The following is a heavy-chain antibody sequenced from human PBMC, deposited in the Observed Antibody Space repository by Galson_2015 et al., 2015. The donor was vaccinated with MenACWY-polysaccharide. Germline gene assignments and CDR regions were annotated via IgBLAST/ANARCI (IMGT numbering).Heavy chain of an antibody. CDR2: MNPNSGIT. J-gene: IGHJ4*02. Sequence: SVKVSCKASGYKFTSYDINWVRQATGQGLEWMGWMNPNSGITGYAQKFQGRVTMTSNSAMTTAYMELNSLRSEDTAVYYCARIIARKYTFADSWGQGTLVTVSS. D-gene: IGHD2-21*01. CDR3: ARIIARKYTFADS. V-gene: IGHV1-8*01. CDR1: GYKFTSYD.